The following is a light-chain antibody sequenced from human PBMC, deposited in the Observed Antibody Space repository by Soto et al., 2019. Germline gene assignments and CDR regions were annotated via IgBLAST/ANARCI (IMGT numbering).Light chain of an antibody. V-gene: IGLV1-44*01. CDR1: RYNIGSNT. CDR2: RDH. Sequence: QAVVTQPPSASGTPGQRVTISCSGSRYNIGSNTVNWYQQVPGTAPSLLIHRDHQRPSGVPDQFSGSKSGTSASLAISGLQSEAEADYYYAAWDDSLNGYVVFGGGTKLTVL. CDR3: AAWDDSLNGYVV. J-gene: IGLJ2*01.